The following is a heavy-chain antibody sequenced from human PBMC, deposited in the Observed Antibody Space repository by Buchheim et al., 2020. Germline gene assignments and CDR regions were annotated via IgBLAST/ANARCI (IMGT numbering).Heavy chain of an antibody. J-gene: IGHJ5*02. CDR1: GGSISSYY. CDR2: IYYSGST. CDR3: ARGVVAMRQWFDP. D-gene: IGHD2-15*01. Sequence: QVQLQESGPRLVKPSETLSLTCTVSGGSISSYYWSWIRQPPGKGLEWIGYIYYSGSTNYNPSLKSRVTISVDTSKNQFSLKLSSVTAADTAVYYCARGVVAMRQWFDPWGQGTL. V-gene: IGHV4-59*01.